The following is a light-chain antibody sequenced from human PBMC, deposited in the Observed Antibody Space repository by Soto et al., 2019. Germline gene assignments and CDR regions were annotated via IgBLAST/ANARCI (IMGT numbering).Light chain of an antibody. CDR1: QTISSC. Sequence: DIQMTQSPSSLSASVGDRVTITCRASQTISSCLTWYQQKPGKAPKLLSYKASTLKSGVPSRFSGSGAGTAFTLPISSLQHDDFATYYCQQSYSTHSNTFGKGTKVDIK. CDR3: QQSYSTHSNT. CDR2: KAS. J-gene: IGKJ2*01. V-gene: IGKV1-5*03.